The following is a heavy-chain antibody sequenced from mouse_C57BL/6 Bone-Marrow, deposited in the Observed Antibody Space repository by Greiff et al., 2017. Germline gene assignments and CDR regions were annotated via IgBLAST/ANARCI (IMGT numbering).Heavy chain of an antibody. V-gene: IGHV1-7*01. CDR2: INPSSGYT. CDR3: ARWDYYGGFDY. J-gene: IGHJ2*01. D-gene: IGHD1-1*01. Sequence: QVQLQQPGAELAKPGASVKLSCKASGYTFTSYWMHWVKQRPGQGLEWIGYINPSSGYTKYNQKFKDKDTLTADKSSSTAYMQLSSLTYEESAVYYCARWDYYGGFDYWGQGTTLTVSS. CDR1: GYTFTSYW.